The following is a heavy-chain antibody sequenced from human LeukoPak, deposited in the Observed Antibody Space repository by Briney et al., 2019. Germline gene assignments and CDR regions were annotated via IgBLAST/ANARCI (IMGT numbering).Heavy chain of an antibody. CDR1: GGSISSSSYY. V-gene: IGHV4-39*07. Sequence: SETLSLTCTVSGGSISSSSYYWGWIRQPPGKGLEWIGSIYYSGSTYYNPSLKSRATISVDTSKNQFSLKLSSVTAADTAVYYCARESYGSGSYTYYYYYYYYMDVWGKGTTVTVSS. CDR3: ARESYGSGSYTYYYYYYYYMDV. J-gene: IGHJ6*03. CDR2: IYYSGST. D-gene: IGHD3-10*01.